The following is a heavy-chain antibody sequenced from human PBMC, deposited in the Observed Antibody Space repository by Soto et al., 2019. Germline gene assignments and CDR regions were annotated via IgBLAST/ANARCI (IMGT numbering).Heavy chain of an antibody. D-gene: IGHD1-20*01. J-gene: IGHJ6*02. Sequence: GASVKVSCKASGFTFTSSAVQWVRQARGQRLEWIGWIVVGSGNTNYAQKFQERVTITRDMSTSTAYMELSSLRSEDTAVYYCAAHGITGTTLYYYYYYGMDVCGQGTTVTVSS. CDR1: GFTFTSSA. V-gene: IGHV1-58*01. CDR2: IVVGSGNT. CDR3: AAHGITGTTLYYYYYYGMDV.